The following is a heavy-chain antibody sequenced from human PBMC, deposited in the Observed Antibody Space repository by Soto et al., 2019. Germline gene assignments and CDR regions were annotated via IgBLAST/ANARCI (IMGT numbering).Heavy chain of an antibody. CDR3: ARDNWDAPSDYGMDV. Sequence: QVQLVQSGAEEKKPGASVKVSCKASGYTLTSHDMHWVRQAPGQRLEWMGWINGGNDNTEFSQKFQGRVTITRDTSASTVYMELSGLRSEDTAVYYGARDNWDAPSDYGMDVW. J-gene: IGHJ6*01. CDR2: INGGNDNT. D-gene: IGHD1-1*01. V-gene: IGHV1-3*05. CDR1: GYTLTSHD.